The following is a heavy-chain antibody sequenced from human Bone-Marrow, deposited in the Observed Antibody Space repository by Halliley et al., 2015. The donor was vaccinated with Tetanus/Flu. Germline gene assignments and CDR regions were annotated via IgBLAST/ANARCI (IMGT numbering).Heavy chain of an antibody. CDR3: ARDNLAWKDFDY. J-gene: IGHJ4*02. D-gene: IGHD3-3*01. CDR2: ISTFNGNT. Sequence: LEWMGWISTFNGNTNFAQNFQGRGTMTTDTSTSTAYMERRSLGSDDTAVYYCARDNLAWKDFDYWGQGTLVTVSS. V-gene: IGHV1-18*01.